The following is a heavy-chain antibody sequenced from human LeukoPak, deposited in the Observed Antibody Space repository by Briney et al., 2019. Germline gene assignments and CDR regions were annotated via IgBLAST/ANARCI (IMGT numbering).Heavy chain of an antibody. CDR3: ARDRPYIVVVPAAKPFDY. V-gene: IGHV3-7*03. Sequence: GGSLRLSCAASGFTFSTYWMSWVRQAPGKGLEWVANIKQDGSAKYSVDSVKGRFTISRDNAKNSLFLQMNSLRAEDTAVYYCARDRPYIVVVPAAKPFDYWGQGTLVTVSS. CDR2: IKQDGSAK. D-gene: IGHD2-2*01. CDR1: GFTFSTYW. J-gene: IGHJ4*02.